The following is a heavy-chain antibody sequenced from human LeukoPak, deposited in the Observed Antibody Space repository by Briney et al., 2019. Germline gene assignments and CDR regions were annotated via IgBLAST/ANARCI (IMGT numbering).Heavy chain of an antibody. D-gene: IGHD3-10*01. CDR1: GGSISSRSYY. CDR3: ARGAYFYGSGINWFDP. Sequence: PSETLSLTCSVSGGSISSRSYYWGWIRHPPGKGLEWIGSISYSASTYYNPSLKSRVTISLDTSKNQFSLKLSSVTAADTAVYYCARGAYFYGSGINWFDPWGQGTLITVSS. CDR2: ISYSAST. V-gene: IGHV4-39*07. J-gene: IGHJ5*02.